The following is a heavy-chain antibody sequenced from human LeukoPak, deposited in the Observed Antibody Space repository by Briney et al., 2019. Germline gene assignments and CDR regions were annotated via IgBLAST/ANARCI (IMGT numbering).Heavy chain of an antibody. CDR1: GGSISSGSYY. CDR3: ARGGYCSSREYFQH. J-gene: IGHJ1*01. CDR2: IYTSGST. V-gene: IGHV4-61*02. D-gene: IGHD6-13*01. Sequence: SQTLSLTCTVSGGSISSGSYYWSWIRQPAGKGLEWIGRIYTSGSTNYNPSLKSRVTISVDTSKNQFSLKLSSVTAADTAVYYCARGGYCSSREYFQHWGQGTLVTVSS.